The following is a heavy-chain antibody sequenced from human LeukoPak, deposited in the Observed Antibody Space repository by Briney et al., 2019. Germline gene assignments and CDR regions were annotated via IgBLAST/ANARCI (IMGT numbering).Heavy chain of an antibody. J-gene: IGHJ3*02. CDR3: ARELRAFDI. CDR1: GFTFSSYG. CDR2: IWYDGSNK. V-gene: IGHV3-33*01. Sequence: GGSLRLSCAASGFTFSSYGMHWVRQAPGKGLEWVAVIWYDGSNKYYADSVKGRFTISRDNAKNSLYLQMNSLRAEDTAVYYCARELRAFDIWGQGTMVTVSS.